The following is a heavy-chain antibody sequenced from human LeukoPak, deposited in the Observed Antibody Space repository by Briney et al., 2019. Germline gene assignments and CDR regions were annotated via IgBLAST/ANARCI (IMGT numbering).Heavy chain of an antibody. D-gene: IGHD2-2*01. CDR1: GYTFSNFG. CDR2: ISGNNDNP. CDR3: ARDGTSTDDY. V-gene: IGHV1-18*01. J-gene: IGHJ4*02. Sequence: ASVKVSCKTSGYTFSNFGINWVRQAPGQGLEWMGWISGNNDNPNYGQKFQGRFTVTTNSSTSTAYMELRNLRFDDTAVYYCARDGTSTDDYWGQGTLVTVSS.